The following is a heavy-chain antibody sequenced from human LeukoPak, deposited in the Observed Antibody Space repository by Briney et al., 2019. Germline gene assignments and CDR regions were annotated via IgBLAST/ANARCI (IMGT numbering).Heavy chain of an antibody. Sequence: PGGSLRLSCAASGFIFSNYVMYWVRQAPGKGLEWVAVISYDGSSQYYADSLKGRFTISRDNSQNTLYLQMNSLRAEDTAVYYCARDRSDSSGYYGTHDAFDIWGRGTMVTVSS. CDR2: ISYDGSSQ. J-gene: IGHJ3*02. V-gene: IGHV3-30*04. D-gene: IGHD3-22*01. CDR3: ARDRSDSSGYYGTHDAFDI. CDR1: GFIFSNYV.